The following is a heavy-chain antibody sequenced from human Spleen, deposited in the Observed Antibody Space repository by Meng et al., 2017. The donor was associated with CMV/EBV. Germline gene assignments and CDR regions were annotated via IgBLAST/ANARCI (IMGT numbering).Heavy chain of an antibody. J-gene: IGHJ5*02. CDR1: SGYY. CDR3: ARGRQVVVPAALANWFDP. Sequence: SGYYWSWIRQPPGKGMEWIGENNHSGSTNYNPSLKSRVTISVDTSKNQFSLKLSSVTAADTAVYYCARGRQVVVPAALANWFDPWGQGTLVTVSS. CDR2: NNHSGST. V-gene: IGHV4-34*01. D-gene: IGHD2-2*01.